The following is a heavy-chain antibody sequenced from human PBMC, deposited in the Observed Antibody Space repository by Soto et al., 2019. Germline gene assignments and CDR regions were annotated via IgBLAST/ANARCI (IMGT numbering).Heavy chain of an antibody. CDR2: ISGSDSNT. CDR1: GFTFSSYA. J-gene: IGHJ4*02. V-gene: IGHV3-23*01. Sequence: PGGSLRLSCAASGFTFSSYAMNWVRQAPGKGLEWVSGISGSDSNTYNADSVKGRFTISRDNSKNTVYLQMNSLRAEDTAVYYCAKSSGGFFDYWGKGTLVTVSS. D-gene: IGHD3-16*01. CDR3: AKSSGGFFDY.